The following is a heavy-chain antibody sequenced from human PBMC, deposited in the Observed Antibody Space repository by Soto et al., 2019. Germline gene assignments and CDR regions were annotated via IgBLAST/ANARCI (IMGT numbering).Heavy chain of an antibody. V-gene: IGHV3-15*01. Sequence: PGGSLRLSCAASEFTFTNAWMSWVRQAPGKGLEWVGRIKSKTAGGTTDYAAPVQGRFTISRDESRNTLYLQMNSLKTEDTAVYYCTSLYYGHWGQGTLVTVPS. CDR1: EFTFTNAW. CDR2: IKSKTAGGTT. CDR3: TSLYYGH. D-gene: IGHD4-17*01. J-gene: IGHJ4*02.